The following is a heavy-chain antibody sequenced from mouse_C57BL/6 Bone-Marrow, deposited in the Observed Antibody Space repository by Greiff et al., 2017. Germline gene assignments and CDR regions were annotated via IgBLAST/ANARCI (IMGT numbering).Heavy chain of an antibody. V-gene: IGHV5-6*01. CDR1: GFTFSSYG. CDR2: ISSGGSYT. Sequence: EVKLMESGGDLVKPGGSLKLSCAASGFTFSSYGMSWVRQTPDKRLEWVATISSGGSYTYYPDSVKGRFTISRDNAKNTLYLQMSSLKSEDTAMYYCASFSMVTFDYWGQGTTLTVSS. CDR3: ASFSMVTFDY. J-gene: IGHJ2*01. D-gene: IGHD2-2*01.